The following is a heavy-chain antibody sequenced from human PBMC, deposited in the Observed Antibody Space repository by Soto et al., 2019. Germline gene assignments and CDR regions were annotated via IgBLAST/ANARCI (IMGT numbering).Heavy chain of an antibody. CDR2: IWFDGNNK. CDR3: AREKIPYTSRWSLDY. J-gene: IGHJ4*02. V-gene: IGHV3-33*01. D-gene: IGHD6-13*01. Sequence: QVQLVESGGGVVQPGRSLRLSCAASGFIFNTNAMHWVRQAPGEGLEWVAVIWFDGNNKYYADSVKGRFTMSRDNSKNMLYLQMNSLRAEDTAVYFCAREKIPYTSRWSLDYWGQGTLVTVSP. CDR1: GFIFNTNA.